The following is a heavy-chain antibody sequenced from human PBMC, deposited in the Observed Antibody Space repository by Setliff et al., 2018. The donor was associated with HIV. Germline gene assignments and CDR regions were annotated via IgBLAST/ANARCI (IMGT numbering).Heavy chain of an antibody. D-gene: IGHD6-6*01. Sequence: ASVKVSCKASGYTFTDYGISWVRQAPGQGLEWMGWISGYNGNTNYAQKFQGRVTMTTDTSTRTAYMELRSLRSDDTAVYYCARDSRSSIAPYNFDYWGQGTVVTVSS. V-gene: IGHV1-18*01. CDR2: ISGYNGNT. CDR1: GYTFTDYG. J-gene: IGHJ4*02. CDR3: ARDSRSSIAPYNFDY.